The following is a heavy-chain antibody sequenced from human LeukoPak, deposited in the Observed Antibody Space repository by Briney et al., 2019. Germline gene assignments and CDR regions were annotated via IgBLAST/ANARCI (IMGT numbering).Heavy chain of an antibody. J-gene: IGHJ4*02. CDR2: ILFDGSVK. D-gene: IGHD3-3*01. CDR3: AKDTAVQFLEPAF. Sequence: GGSLRLSCAASGFTFNTHGMHWVRQAPGKGLEWVAAILFDGSVKHYSDAVKGRFTISRDNSLNTLYLQMNSLRVEDTAIYYCAKDTAVQFLEPAFWGQGTLVTVSS. CDR1: GFTFNTHG. V-gene: IGHV3-33*06.